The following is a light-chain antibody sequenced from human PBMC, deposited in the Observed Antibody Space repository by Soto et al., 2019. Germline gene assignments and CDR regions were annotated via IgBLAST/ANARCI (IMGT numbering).Light chain of an antibody. CDR3: HHYGKSPIYT. Sequence: EIVLTQSPGTLSLSPGATATLSCRASQTVSSNYLAWFQQKSGQAPRLLIYGASTRATGIPDRFSDSGSGTDFTLTITILEPEDFAVYSCHHYGKSPIYTFGPGTKVDF. CDR2: GAS. J-gene: IGKJ3*01. V-gene: IGKV3-20*01. CDR1: QTVSSNY.